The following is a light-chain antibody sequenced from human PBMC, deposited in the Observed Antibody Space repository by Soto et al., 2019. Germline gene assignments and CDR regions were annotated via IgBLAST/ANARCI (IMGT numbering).Light chain of an antibody. V-gene: IGKV3-20*01. Sequence: EIVLTQSPGTLSLSPGERATLSCRARQSVSSSYLAWYQQKPGQAPRLLIYGASTRATGIPDRFSGSGSGTDFTLTISRLEPEDFAVYYCQQYGGSPPFTFGPGTKVDIK. CDR2: GAS. CDR3: QQYGGSPPFT. CDR1: QSVSSSY. J-gene: IGKJ3*01.